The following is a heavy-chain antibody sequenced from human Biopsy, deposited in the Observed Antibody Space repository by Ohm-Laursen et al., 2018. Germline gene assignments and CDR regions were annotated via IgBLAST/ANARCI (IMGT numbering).Heavy chain of an antibody. CDR2: IYRTGTT. J-gene: IGHJ4*02. CDR3: ASLGRYCSGENCYGIDY. CDR1: GFSISSGFH. Sequence: GTLSLTCGVSGFSISSGFHWAWIRQPPGKGLERIGFIYRTGTTTYNPSFKSRVAMAVDTSKNQFSLTLNSVTAADTAVYYCASLGRYCSGENCYGIDYWGQGTLVTVSS. V-gene: IGHV4-38-2*01. D-gene: IGHD2-15*01.